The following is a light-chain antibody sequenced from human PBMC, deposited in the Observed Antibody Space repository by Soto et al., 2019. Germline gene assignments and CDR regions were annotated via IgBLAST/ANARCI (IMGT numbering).Light chain of an antibody. CDR3: SSHSSSSTLVV. J-gene: IGLJ2*01. CDR1: SSDVGGYNY. CDR2: DVN. Sequence: QSALTQPASMSGSPGQSITISCTGTSSDVGGYNYVSWYRQHPGKAPKLMIYDVNNRPSGVSNRFSGSKSGNRASLTISGLQAEDEFEYYCSSHSSSSTLVVFGGGTKLTVL. V-gene: IGLV2-14*01.